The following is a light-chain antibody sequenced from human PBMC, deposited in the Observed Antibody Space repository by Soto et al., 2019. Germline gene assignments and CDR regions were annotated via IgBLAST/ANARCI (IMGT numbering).Light chain of an antibody. Sequence: DIQMTQSPSTLSGSVGDRVTITCRASQTISSWLAWYQQKPGKAPTLLIYKASTLKSGVPSRFSGSGSGTEFTLTISSLQPDDFATYYGQHANSYSEAVGQGTKVELK. CDR3: QHANSYSEA. J-gene: IGKJ1*01. CDR2: KAS. V-gene: IGKV1-5*03. CDR1: QTISSW.